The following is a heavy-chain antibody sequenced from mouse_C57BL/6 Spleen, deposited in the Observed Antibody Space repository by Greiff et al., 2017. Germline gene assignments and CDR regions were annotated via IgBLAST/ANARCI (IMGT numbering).Heavy chain of an antibody. J-gene: IGHJ2*01. D-gene: IGHD2-1*01. CDR3: TRPYGNYIFDD. CDR1: GYTFTDYE. V-gene: IGHV1-15*01. CDR2: IDPETGGT. Sequence: QVQLQQSGAELVRPGASVTLSCKASGYTFTDYEMHWVKQTPVHGLEWIGAIDPETGGTAYNQKFKGKAILTADKSSSTAYMELRSLTSEDSAVYYWTRPYGNYIFDDWGQGTTLTVAS.